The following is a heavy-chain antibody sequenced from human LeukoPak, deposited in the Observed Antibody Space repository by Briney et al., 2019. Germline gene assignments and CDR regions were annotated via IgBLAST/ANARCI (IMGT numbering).Heavy chain of an antibody. Sequence: ASVTVSCKASGYPFTDFAISWVRQAPGQGLEWMGWISAYKGNTNYTNKFQGRVTLTTDTSTSTAYMEVRSLKYDDTAVYYCARSPEGTTVRNFPYYLHYCFMDVWGKGTTVTISS. J-gene: IGHJ6*03. V-gene: IGHV1-18*01. CDR1: GYPFTDFA. CDR3: ARSPEGTTVRNFPYYLHYCFMDV. CDR2: ISAYKGNT. D-gene: IGHD4-17*01.